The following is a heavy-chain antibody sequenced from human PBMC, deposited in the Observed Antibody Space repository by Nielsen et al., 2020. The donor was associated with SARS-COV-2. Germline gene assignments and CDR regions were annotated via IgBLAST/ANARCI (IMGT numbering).Heavy chain of an antibody. J-gene: IGHJ4*02. D-gene: IGHD3/OR15-3a*01. V-gene: IGHV3-7*03. Sequence: GESLKISCAASGFTFSSYWMSWVRQAPGKGLEWVANIKQDGSEKYYVDSVKGRFTISRDNAKNSLYLQMNSLRAEDTALYYCANFGLGDYWGQGTLVTVSS. CDR3: ANFGLGDY. CDR1: GFTFSSYW. CDR2: IKQDGSEK.